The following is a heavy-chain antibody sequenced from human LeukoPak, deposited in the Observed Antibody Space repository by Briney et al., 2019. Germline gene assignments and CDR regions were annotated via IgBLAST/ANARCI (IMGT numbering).Heavy chain of an antibody. CDR2: IRYDGSIQ. CDR1: GFTFRNYG. V-gene: IGHV3-30*02. D-gene: IGHD1-26*01. J-gene: IGHJ4*02. CDR3: AKDRGWELLFFDY. Sequence: GGSLRLSCAASGFTFRNYGIHWVCQAPGKGLEWVAFIRYDGSIQYYADSVKGRFTISRDNSKNTLYLQMNSLRAEDTAVYYCAKDRGWELLFFDYWGQGTLVTVSS.